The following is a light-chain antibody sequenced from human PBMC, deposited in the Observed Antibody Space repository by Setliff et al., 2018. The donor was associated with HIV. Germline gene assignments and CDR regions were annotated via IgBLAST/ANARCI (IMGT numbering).Light chain of an antibody. Sequence: DIKMTQSPSSLSASVGDRVTITCRPSQSIIKYLNWYQQKPGKSPKLLIYTASSLQTGVPSRFSDSGSGTDFTFTISSLQPEDAATYYCQESYSTAWAFGQGTKVDIK. J-gene: IGKJ1*01. V-gene: IGKV1-39*01. CDR3: QESYSTAWA. CDR1: QSIIKY. CDR2: TAS.